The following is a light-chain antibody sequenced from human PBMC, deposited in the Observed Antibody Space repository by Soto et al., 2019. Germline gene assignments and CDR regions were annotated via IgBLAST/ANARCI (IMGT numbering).Light chain of an antibody. CDR3: QHWNDYSWT. Sequence: DIHMTQSPSTLSASVGDRVTITCRASQSISIWLAWYQQKPGKAPNLLIYKTSILETGVPSRFSGSGSGTEFTLTISSLQPDDFATYYCQHWNDYSWTVGQGTKVEVK. CDR1: QSISIW. J-gene: IGKJ1*01. CDR2: KTS. V-gene: IGKV1-5*03.